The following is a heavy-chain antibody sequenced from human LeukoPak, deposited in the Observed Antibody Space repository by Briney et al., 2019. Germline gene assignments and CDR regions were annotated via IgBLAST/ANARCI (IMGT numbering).Heavy chain of an antibody. J-gene: IGHJ4*02. Sequence: SETLSLTCTVSGGSISSYYWSWIRQPPGKGLEWIGYIYYSGSTNYDPSLKSRVTISVDTSKNQFSLKLSSVTAADTAVYYCARTHGLYDFWSGYYDYWGQGTLVTVSS. CDR2: IYYSGST. V-gene: IGHV4-59*01. D-gene: IGHD3-3*01. CDR1: GGSISSYY. CDR3: ARTHGLYDFWSGYYDY.